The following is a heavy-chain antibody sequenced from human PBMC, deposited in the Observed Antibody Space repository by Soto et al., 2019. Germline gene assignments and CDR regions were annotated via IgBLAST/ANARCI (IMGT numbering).Heavy chain of an antibody. J-gene: IGHJ6*02. D-gene: IGHD3-3*01. Sequence: LRLSCAASGFTFSSYGMHWVRQAPGKGLEWVAVISYDGSNKYYADSVKGRFTISRGNSKNTLYLQMNSLRAEDTAVYYCAKALYDFWSGYLYYYYYGMDVWGQGTTVTVSS. CDR3: AKALYDFWSGYLYYYYYGMDV. CDR2: ISYDGSNK. CDR1: GFTFSSYG. V-gene: IGHV3-30*18.